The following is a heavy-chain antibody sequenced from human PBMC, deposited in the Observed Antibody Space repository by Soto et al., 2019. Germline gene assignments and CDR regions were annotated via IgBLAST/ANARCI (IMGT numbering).Heavy chain of an antibody. CDR1: GFTFSSYS. CDR2: ISSSSSYI. V-gene: IGHV3-21*01. CDR3: AVEPRNMITFGGVIVQRPNY. Sequence: EVQLVESGGGLVKPGGSLRLSCAASGFTFSSYSMNWVRQAPGKGLEWVSSISSSSSYIYYADSVKGRFTISRDNAKNSLYLQMNSLRAEDTAVYYCAVEPRNMITFGGVIVQRPNYWGQGTLLTVSS. D-gene: IGHD3-16*02. J-gene: IGHJ4*02.